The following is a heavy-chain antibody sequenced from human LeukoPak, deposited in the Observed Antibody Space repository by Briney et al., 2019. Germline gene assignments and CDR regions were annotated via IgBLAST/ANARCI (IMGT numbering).Heavy chain of an antibody. V-gene: IGHV3-23*01. CDR2: ISGSGGRT. CDR3: AKTDSSDYSYYFDY. D-gene: IGHD3-22*01. Sequence: PGRSLRLSCAASGFTFSSYAMSWVRQAPGKGLEWVSAISGSGGRTYYADSVKGRFTISRDNSKNTLYLQMNSLRAEDTAVYYCAKTDSSDYSYYFDYWGQGTLVTVSS. J-gene: IGHJ4*02. CDR1: GFTFSSYA.